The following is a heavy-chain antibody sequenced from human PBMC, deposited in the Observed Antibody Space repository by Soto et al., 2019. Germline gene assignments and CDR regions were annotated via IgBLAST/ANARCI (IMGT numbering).Heavy chain of an antibody. J-gene: IGHJ6*02. D-gene: IGHD2-2*01. CDR2: IIPIFGTA. CDR3: ARDMDCSSTSCYYYYYGMDV. CDR1: GGTFSSYA. Sequence: GASVKVSCKSSGGTFSSYAISWVRQAPGQGLEWMGGIIPIFGTANYAQKFQGRVTITADESTSTAYMELSSLRSEDTAVYYCARDMDCSSTSCYYYYYGMDVWGQGTTVTVSS. V-gene: IGHV1-69*13.